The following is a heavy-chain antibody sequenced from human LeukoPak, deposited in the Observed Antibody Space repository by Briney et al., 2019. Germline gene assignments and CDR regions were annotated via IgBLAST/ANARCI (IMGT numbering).Heavy chain of an antibody. Sequence: SETLSLTCTVSGGSVSSGSHYWSWIRQPPGKGLEWIGYIYYSGSTYYNPSLKSRVTISVDTSKNQFSLKLSSVTAADTAVYYCARGPDSSGYYYFDYWGQGTLVTVSS. CDR3: ARGPDSSGYYYFDY. D-gene: IGHD3-22*01. CDR1: GGSVSSGSHY. J-gene: IGHJ4*02. CDR2: IYYSGST. V-gene: IGHV4-61*01.